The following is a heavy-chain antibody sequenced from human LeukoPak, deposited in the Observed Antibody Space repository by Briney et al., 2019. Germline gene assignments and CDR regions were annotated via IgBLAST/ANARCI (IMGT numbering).Heavy chain of an antibody. CDR2: IKSKTDGGTT. CDR1: GFTFSNAW. CDR3: TTGLPAITNCYYYYYMDV. J-gene: IGHJ6*03. V-gene: IGHV3-15*01. Sequence: GGSLRLSCAASGFTFSNAWMSWVRQAPGKGLEWGGRIKSKTDGGTTDYAAPVKGRFTISRDDSKNTLYLQMNSLKTEDTAVYYCTTGLPAITNCYYYYYMDVWGKGTTVTVSS. D-gene: IGHD2-2*01.